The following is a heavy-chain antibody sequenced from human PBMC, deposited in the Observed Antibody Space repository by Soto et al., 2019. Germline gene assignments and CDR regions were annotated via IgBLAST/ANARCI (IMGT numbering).Heavy chain of an antibody. J-gene: IGHJ1*01. CDR1: GFTFSNFD. D-gene: IGHD6-13*01. V-gene: IGHV3-23*01. CDR3: ATGTAAPAH. CDR2: ISTSGGTT. Sequence: EVQLLESGGGLVQPGGSLRLSCAASGFTFSNFDMSWVLQAPGKGLEWVSGISTSGGTTYYADSVKGRFTSSRDNSKNTLYLQMTSLRAEDTAVYYCATGTAAPAHWGQGTLVTVSS.